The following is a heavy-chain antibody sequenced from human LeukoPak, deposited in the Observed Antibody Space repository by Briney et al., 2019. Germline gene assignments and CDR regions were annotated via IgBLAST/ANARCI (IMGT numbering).Heavy chain of an antibody. CDR1: GFTFSIYA. D-gene: IGHD6-19*01. CDR3: AKERLVAVAGITAYDDY. J-gene: IGHJ4*02. CDR2: ISGSGGST. Sequence: PGGSLRLSCAASGFTFSIYAMSWVRQAPGKGLEWVSAISGSGGSTYYADSVKGRFTISRDNSKNTLYLQMNSLRAEDTAVYYCAKERLVAVAGITAYDDYWGQGTLVTVSS. V-gene: IGHV3-23*01.